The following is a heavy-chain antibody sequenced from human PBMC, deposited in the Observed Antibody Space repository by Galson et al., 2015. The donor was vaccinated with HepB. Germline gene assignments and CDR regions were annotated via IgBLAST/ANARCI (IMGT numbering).Heavy chain of an antibody. V-gene: IGHV4-4*07. J-gene: IGHJ6*03. CDR1: GGSISSYY. Sequence: ETLSLTCTVSGGSISSYYWSWIRQPAGKGLEWIGRMYSSGSTNYNPSLKSRVTMSVDMSKNQFSLKLSSVTAADTAIYYCARAVGYCSSTSCYPYYYYMDVWGKGTTVIVSS. D-gene: IGHD2-2*01. CDR3: ARAVGYCSSTSCYPYYYYMDV. CDR2: MYSSGST.